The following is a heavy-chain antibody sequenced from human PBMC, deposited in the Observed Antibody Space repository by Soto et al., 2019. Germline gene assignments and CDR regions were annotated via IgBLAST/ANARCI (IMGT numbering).Heavy chain of an antibody. Sequence: SVKVSCKASGGTFSSYTIRWVRQAPGQGLEWMGRIIPILGIANYAQKFQGRVTITADKSTSTAYMELSSLRSEDTAVYYCARNTYYYGSGSYRFQYFDYWGQGTLVTVSS. CDR2: IIPILGIA. J-gene: IGHJ4*02. CDR1: GGTFSSYT. D-gene: IGHD3-10*01. V-gene: IGHV1-69*02. CDR3: ARNTYYYGSGSYRFQYFDY.